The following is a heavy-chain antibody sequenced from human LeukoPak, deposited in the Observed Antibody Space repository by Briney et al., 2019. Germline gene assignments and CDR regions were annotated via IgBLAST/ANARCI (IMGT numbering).Heavy chain of an antibody. CDR1: GFTFSDYY. J-gene: IGHJ4*02. CDR2: ISDTSTYT. CDR3: ARAREGGFGPETVDS. V-gene: IGHV3-11*06. Sequence: GGSLRLSCAASGFTFSDYYMSWIRQAPGKGLEWLSFISDTSTYTNYADSVKGRFTISRDNAKNSLYLQLDSLRVEDTAVYYCARAREGGFGPETVDSWGQGTLVTVSS. D-gene: IGHD3-16*01.